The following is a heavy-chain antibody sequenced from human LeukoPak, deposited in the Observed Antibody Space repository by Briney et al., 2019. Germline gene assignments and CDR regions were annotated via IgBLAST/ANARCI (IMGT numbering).Heavy chain of an antibody. D-gene: IGHD1-26*01. CDR3: AKDGQGSYYLFYYYYYMDV. CDR1: GFTFSSYA. J-gene: IGHJ6*03. V-gene: IGHV3-23*01. Sequence: PSGGSLRLSCAASGFTFSSYAMSWVRQAPGKGLEWVSAISGSGGSTYYADSVKGRFTISRDNSKNTLYLQMNSLRAEDTAVYYCAKDGQGSYYLFYYYYYMDVWGKGTTVTISS. CDR2: ISGSGGST.